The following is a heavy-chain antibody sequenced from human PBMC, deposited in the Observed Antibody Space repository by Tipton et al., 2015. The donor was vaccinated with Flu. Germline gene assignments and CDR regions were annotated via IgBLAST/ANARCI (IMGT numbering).Heavy chain of an antibody. V-gene: IGHV4-38-2*02. Sequence: TLSLTCTVSQYPISSSDYWGWIRKPPGRGLQWIGMLYHSGDTYHNPSFRSRATMSVDTSKNQFSLKLSSVTAADTAVYYCARVGPDSSGLDWDQGTRVTVSS. CDR3: ARVGPDSSGLD. CDR2: LYHSGDT. CDR1: QYPISSSDY. D-gene: IGHD3-22*01. J-gene: IGHJ4*02.